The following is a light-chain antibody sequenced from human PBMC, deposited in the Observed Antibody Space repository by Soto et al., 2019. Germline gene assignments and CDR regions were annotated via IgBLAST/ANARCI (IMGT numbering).Light chain of an antibody. CDR2: GAS. V-gene: IGKV3-15*01. J-gene: IGKJ1*01. Sequence: EIMMTQSPATLSVSPGERATLSYRASQSVSSDLAWYHQKPGQAPRLLIYGASTRATGIPARFSGSGSGTEFTLSISSLQSEDFAVYYCQQYNSWPRTFGQGTKVDIK. CDR1: QSVSSD. CDR3: QQYNSWPRT.